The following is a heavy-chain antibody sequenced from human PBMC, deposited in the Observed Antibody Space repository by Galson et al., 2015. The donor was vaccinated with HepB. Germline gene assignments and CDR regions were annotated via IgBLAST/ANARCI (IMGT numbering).Heavy chain of an antibody. CDR3: ARAGYCSGGSCYWDYWYFDL. D-gene: IGHD2-15*01. V-gene: IGHV1-69*04. CDR1: GGTFSSYA. Sequence: SVKVSCKASGGTFSSYAISWVRQAPGQGLEWMGRIIPIHGIANYAQKFQGRVTITADKSTSTAYMELSSLRSEDTAVYYCARAGYCSGGSCYWDYWYFDLWGRGTLVTVSS. CDR2: IIPIHGIA. J-gene: IGHJ2*01.